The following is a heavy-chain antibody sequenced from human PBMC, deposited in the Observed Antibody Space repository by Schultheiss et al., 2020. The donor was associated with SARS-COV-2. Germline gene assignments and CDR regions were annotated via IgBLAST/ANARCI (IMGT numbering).Heavy chain of an antibody. CDR1: GYSISSGYY. Sequence: SQTLSLTCTVSGYSISSGYYWGWIRQPPGKGLEWIGSIYHSGSTNYNPSLKSRVTISVDTSKNQFSLKLSSVTAADTAVYYCARWRRGYYGSGSFLDPWGQGTLVTVSS. J-gene: IGHJ5*02. D-gene: IGHD3-10*01. CDR2: IYHSGST. V-gene: IGHV4-38-2*02. CDR3: ARWRRGYYGSGSFLDP.